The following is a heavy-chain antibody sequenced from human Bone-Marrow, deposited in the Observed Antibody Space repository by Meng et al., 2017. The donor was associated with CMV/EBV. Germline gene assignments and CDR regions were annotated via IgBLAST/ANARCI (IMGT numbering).Heavy chain of an antibody. CDR3: ARGSLRYGDY. CDR1: GFTFSSYA. CDR2: ISYDGSNK. V-gene: IGHV3-30*04. J-gene: IGHJ4*02. Sequence: GESLKISCAASGFTFSSYAMHWVRQAPGKGLEWVAVISYDGSNKYYADSVKGRFTISRDNSKNTLYLQMNSLRAEDTAVYYCARGSLRYGDYWGQGTLVNVSS. D-gene: IGHD3-9*01.